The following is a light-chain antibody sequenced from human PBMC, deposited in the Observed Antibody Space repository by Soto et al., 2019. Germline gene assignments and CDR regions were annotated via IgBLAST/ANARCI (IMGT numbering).Light chain of an antibody. V-gene: IGLV1-47*02. CDR1: GSNIRNNY. CDR3: AAWDDSLRGWV. J-gene: IGLJ3*02. CDR2: NTN. Sequence: QSVLTQPPSAFGTPGKRVTISCFGSGSNIRNNYYDWFHQLPGTAPKLLIINTNQRPSGVPARFSGAKSGTSASLVISGVRSEDESDYYCAAWDDSLRGWVFGAGTKVTVL.